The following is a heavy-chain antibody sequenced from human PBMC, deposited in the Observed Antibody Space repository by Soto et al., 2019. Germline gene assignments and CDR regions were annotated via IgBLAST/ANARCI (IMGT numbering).Heavy chain of an antibody. CDR3: GTPGGGGGY. Sequence: EVQLVESGGGLIQPGGSLRLSCAVSGFTVSNNYMSWVRQAPGKGLEGVSVIYSGGYTAYGDSVKGRFTISRDNSKNRPSLKMNTPGAADRALVCLGTPGGGGGYWGQGTLVTVSS. J-gene: IGHJ4*02. D-gene: IGHD3-16*01. V-gene: IGHV3-53*01. CDR2: IYSGGYT. CDR1: GFTVSNNY.